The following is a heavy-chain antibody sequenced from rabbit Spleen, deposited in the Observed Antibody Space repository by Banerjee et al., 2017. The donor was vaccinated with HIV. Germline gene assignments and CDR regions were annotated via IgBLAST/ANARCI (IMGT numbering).Heavy chain of an antibody. Sequence: ESGGGLVKPGASLTLICTASGFSFSSGYDMSWVRQAPGKGLEWIGFIYTGNGKNYYASWAKGRFTISKTSTTVDLKMTSLTTADTATYFCARVGLYGGGRHPNLWGPGTLVTVS. J-gene: IGHJ6*01. CDR3: ARVGLYGGGRHPNL. CDR1: GFSFSSGYD. D-gene: IGHD4-2*01. V-gene: IGHV1S40*01. CDR2: IYTGNGKN.